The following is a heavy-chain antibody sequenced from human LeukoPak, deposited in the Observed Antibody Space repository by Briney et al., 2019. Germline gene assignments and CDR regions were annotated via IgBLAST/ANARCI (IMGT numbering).Heavy chain of an antibody. CDR3: AKAPCFWSGYCPYYFDY. CDR1: GFTFSSYG. CDR2: IRYDGSNK. D-gene: IGHD3-3*01. Sequence: GGSLRLSCAASGFTFSSYGMHWVRQAPGKGLEWVAFIRYDGSNKYYADSVKGRFTISRDNSKNTLYLQMNSLRAEDTAVYYCAKAPCFWSGYCPYYFDYWGQGTLVTVSS. J-gene: IGHJ4*02. V-gene: IGHV3-30*02.